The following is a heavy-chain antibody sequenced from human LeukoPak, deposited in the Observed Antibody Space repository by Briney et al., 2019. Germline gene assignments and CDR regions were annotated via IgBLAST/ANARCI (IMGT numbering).Heavy chain of an antibody. V-gene: IGHV4-31*03. CDR2: ICYSGST. CDR3: ARVGYCSSTSCYSFGWFDP. D-gene: IGHD2-2*02. J-gene: IGHJ5*02. CDR1: GGSISSGGYY. Sequence: SETLSLTCTVSGGSISSGGYYWSWIRQHPGKGLEWIGYICYSGSTYYNPSLKSRVTISVDTSKNQFSLKLSSVTAADTAVYHCARVGYCSSTSCYSFGWFDPWGQGTLVTVSS.